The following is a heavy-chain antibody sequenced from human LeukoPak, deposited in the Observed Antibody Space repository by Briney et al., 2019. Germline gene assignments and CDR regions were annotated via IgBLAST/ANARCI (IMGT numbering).Heavy chain of an antibody. D-gene: IGHD6-6*01. V-gene: IGHV4-34*01. CDR2: INHSGST. CDR1: GGSFSGYY. J-gene: IGHJ4*02. Sequence: PSETLSLTCAVYGGSFSGYYWSWIRQPPGKGLEWIGEINHSGSTNYNPSLKSRVTTSVDTSKNQFSLKLSSVTAADTAVYYCARGPHTSSSFDYWGQGTLVTVSS. CDR3: ARGPHTSSSFDY.